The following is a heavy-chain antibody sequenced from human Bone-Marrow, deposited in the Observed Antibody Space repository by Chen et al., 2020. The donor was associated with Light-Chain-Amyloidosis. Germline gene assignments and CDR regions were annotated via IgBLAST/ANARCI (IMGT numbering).Heavy chain of an antibody. D-gene: IGHD3-10*01. CDR2: IKQDGSEK. CDR1: GFTFSSYW. J-gene: IGHJ3*02. Sequence: EVQLVESGGGLVQPGGSLRLSCAASGFTFSSYWMSWVRQAPGKGLEWVANIKQDGSEKYYVDSVKGRFTISRDNAKNSLYLQMNSLRAEDTAVYYCARQYYYGSGSYYRDAFDIWGQGTMVTVSS. CDR3: ARQYYYGSGSYYRDAFDI. V-gene: IGHV3-7*03.